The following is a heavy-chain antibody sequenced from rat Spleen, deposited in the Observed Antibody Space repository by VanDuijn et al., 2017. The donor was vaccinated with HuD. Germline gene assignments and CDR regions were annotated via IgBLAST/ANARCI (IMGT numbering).Heavy chain of an antibody. CDR2: IQNRGST. D-gene: IGHD1-1*01. CDR1: GFSLSSYG. CDR3: TVLQWDY. J-gene: IGHJ2*01. Sequence: QVQLKESGPGLVQPSQTLSLTCTVSGFSLSSYGVIWVRQPPGKGLEWMGRIQNRGSTDYNSGLKSRLSISRDTSKSQVFLKMNSLQTEDTANYFCTVLQWDYWGQGVMVTVSS. V-gene: IGHV2-1*01.